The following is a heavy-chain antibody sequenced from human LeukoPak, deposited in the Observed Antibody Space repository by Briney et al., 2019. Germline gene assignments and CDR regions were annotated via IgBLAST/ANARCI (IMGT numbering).Heavy chain of an antibody. J-gene: IGHJ4*02. CDR2: IYSGGST. D-gene: IGHD3-10*01. CDR3: ARHLRYGSGGYFDY. V-gene: IGHV3-66*04. Sequence: PGGSLRLSCAASGFTVSSNSMSWVRQAPGKGLEWVSVIYSGGSTKYADSVKGRFTIFRDNSKNTLNLQMNSLRAEDTAVYYCARHLRYGSGGYFDYWGQGTLVTVSS. CDR1: GFTVSSNS.